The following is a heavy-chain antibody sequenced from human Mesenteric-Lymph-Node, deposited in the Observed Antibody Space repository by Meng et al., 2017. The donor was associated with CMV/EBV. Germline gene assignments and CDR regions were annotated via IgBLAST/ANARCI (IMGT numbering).Heavy chain of an antibody. V-gene: IGHV4-31*03. Sequence: HTCTVCGGSISSGGYYWSWIRQHQGEGLEWVGYIYYSGSTYYNPSLKSRVTISVDTSKNQFSLKLSSVTAADTAVYYCASLTGRHDYWGQGTLVTVSS. CDR2: IYYSGST. J-gene: IGHJ4*02. CDR3: ASLTGRHDY. D-gene: IGHD1-20*01. CDR1: GGSISSGGYY.